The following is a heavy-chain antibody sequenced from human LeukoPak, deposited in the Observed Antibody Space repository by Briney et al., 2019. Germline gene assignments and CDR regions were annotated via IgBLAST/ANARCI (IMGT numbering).Heavy chain of an antibody. V-gene: IGHV3-23*01. D-gene: IGHD2-15*01. J-gene: IGHJ3*02. CDR1: GFTFSSYA. CDR2: ISGSGGST. CDR3: AKVYFTRLPLKGAFDI. Sequence: GGSLRLSCAASGFTFSSYAMSWVRQAPGKGLEWVSAISGSGGSTYYADSVKGRFTISRDNSKNTLYLQMNSLRAEDTAVYYCAKVYFTRLPLKGAFDIWGQGTMVTVSS.